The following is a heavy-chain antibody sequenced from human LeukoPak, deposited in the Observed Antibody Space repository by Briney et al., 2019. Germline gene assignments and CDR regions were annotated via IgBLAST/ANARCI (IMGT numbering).Heavy chain of an antibody. CDR1: GGSFSGYY. Sequence: PSETLSLTYAVYGGSFSGYYWSWIRQPPGKGLEWIGEINHSGSTNYNPSLKSRVTISVDTSKNQFSLKLSSVTAADTAVYYCARASAAAGTFLYYYYGMDVWGQGTTVTVSS. D-gene: IGHD6-13*01. V-gene: IGHV4-34*01. CDR2: INHSGST. CDR3: ARASAAAGTFLYYYYGMDV. J-gene: IGHJ6*02.